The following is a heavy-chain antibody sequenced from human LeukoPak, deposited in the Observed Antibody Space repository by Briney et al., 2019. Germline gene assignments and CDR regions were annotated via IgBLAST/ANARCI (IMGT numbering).Heavy chain of an antibody. CDR3: ARAGGYSYGDAFDI. Sequence: SETLSLTCAVSGGSISSGGYSWSWIRQPPGKGLEWIGYIYHSGSTYYNPSLKSRVTISVDTSKNQFSLKLSSVTAADTAVYYCARAGGYSYGDAFDIWGQGTMVTVSS. D-gene: IGHD5-18*01. V-gene: IGHV4-30-2*01. CDR1: GGSISSGGYS. J-gene: IGHJ3*02. CDR2: IYHSGST.